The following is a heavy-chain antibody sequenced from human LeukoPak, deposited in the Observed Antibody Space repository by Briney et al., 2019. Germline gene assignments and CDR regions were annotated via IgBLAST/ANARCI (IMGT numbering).Heavy chain of an antibody. Sequence: GSLRLSCAASGFTFSSYWMSWVRQPPGKGLEWIGSIYYSGSTYYNPSLKSRVTISVDTSKNQFSLKLSSVTAADTAVYYCASGSHSWIYLREWGQGTLVTVSS. CDR1: GFTFSSYW. CDR2: IYYSGST. J-gene: IGHJ4*02. CDR3: ASGSHSWIYLRE. V-gene: IGHV4-39*07. D-gene: IGHD3-10*02.